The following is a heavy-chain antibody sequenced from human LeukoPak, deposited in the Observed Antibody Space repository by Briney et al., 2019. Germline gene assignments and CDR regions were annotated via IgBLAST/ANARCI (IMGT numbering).Heavy chain of an antibody. D-gene: IGHD3-16*01. CDR1: GFTFSSYG. Sequence: PGGSLRLSCAASGFTFSSYGMHWVRQAPGKGLEWLAVISYDGSNKYYADSVKGRFTISRDNSKNTLYLQMNSLRAEDTAVYYCAILRVLGEKLDYWGQGTLVTVSS. CDR3: AILRVLGEKLDY. J-gene: IGHJ4*02. CDR2: ISYDGSNK. V-gene: IGHV3-30*03.